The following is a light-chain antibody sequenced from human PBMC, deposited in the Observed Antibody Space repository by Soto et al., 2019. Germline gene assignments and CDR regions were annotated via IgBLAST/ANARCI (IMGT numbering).Light chain of an antibody. V-gene: IGKV3-15*01. CDR3: QQYNNWPRS. J-gene: IGKJ3*01. Sequence: EIVMTQSPATLSVSPGERATLSCRASQSLSINLAWYQQKPGQAPRLLIYGASTRATGIPARFSGSGSGTEFTLTISSLQSADFAVYYCQQYNNWPRSFGPGTKVDIK. CDR1: QSLSIN. CDR2: GAS.